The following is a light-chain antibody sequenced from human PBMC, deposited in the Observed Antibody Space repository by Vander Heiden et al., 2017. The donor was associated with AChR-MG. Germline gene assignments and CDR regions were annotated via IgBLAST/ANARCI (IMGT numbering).Light chain of an antibody. CDR2: KAS. J-gene: IGKJ1*01. CDR3: QQYHSYRT. Sequence: DIQMTQSPSTLSASVGDRVTITCRASQGIGSWLAWYQQKPGKAPKLLIYKASTLESGVPSRFSGSGSETEFTLTISSLQPDDFATYYCQQYHSYRTFGQGSKVEIK. V-gene: IGKV1-5*03. CDR1: QGIGSW.